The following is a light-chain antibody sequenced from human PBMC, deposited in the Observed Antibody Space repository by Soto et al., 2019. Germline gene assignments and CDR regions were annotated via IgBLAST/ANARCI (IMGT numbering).Light chain of an antibody. Sequence: QSVITQPVCFSEYGGPSKAMSCTGTSSDVGGYSYVSWYQQQPGKAPKLVISDVSNRPSGVSDRFSGSKSGNTASLTISGLQTEDEADYYCASYTTSSTSVFGTGT. CDR1: SSDVGGYSY. J-gene: IGLJ1*01. CDR3: ASYTTSSTSV. CDR2: DVS. V-gene: IGLV2-14*01.